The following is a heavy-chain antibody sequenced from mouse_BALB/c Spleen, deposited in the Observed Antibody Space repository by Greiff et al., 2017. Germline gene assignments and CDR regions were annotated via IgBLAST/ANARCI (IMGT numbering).Heavy chain of an antibody. CDR3: ARGLRLRYAMDY. J-gene: IGHJ4*01. CDR1: GFNIKDTY. Sequence: VHVKQSGAELVKPGASVKLSCTASGFNIKDTYMHWVKQRPEQGLEWIGRIDPANGNTKYDPKFQGKATITADTSSNTAYLQLSSLTSEDTAVYYCARGLRLRYAMDYWGQGTSVTVSS. V-gene: IGHV14-3*02. CDR2: IDPANGNT. D-gene: IGHD1-2*01.